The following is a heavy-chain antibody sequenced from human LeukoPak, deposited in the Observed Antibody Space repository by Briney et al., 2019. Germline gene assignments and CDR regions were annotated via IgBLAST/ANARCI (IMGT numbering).Heavy chain of an antibody. V-gene: IGHV3-30*02. Sequence: GGSMRLSCAASGFTFSSYGMHWVRQAPGKGLEWVAFIRYDGSNKYYADSVKGRFTIPRDNSKNTLYLQMNSLRAEDTAVYYCAKDYKPYDILTGTFDYWGQGTLVTVSS. CDR1: GFTFSSYG. D-gene: IGHD3-9*01. CDR2: IRYDGSNK. CDR3: AKDYKPYDILTGTFDY. J-gene: IGHJ4*02.